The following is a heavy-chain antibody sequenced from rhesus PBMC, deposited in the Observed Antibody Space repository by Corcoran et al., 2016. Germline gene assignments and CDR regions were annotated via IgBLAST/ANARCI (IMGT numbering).Heavy chain of an antibody. D-gene: IGHD5-12*01. J-gene: IGHJ4*01. Sequence: QVQLPESGPGLVKPSETLSLTCAVSCSSLSSGYGWSWLRQPPGKGLECIGYIGGSSDSTNYNPSLKSRVTSSKDTSKNQFSLKLSSVTAADTAVYYCARATVTRGDYCGQGVLVTVSS. V-gene: IGHV4-127*01. CDR2: IGGSSDST. CDR1: CSSLSSGYG. CDR3: ARATVTRGDY.